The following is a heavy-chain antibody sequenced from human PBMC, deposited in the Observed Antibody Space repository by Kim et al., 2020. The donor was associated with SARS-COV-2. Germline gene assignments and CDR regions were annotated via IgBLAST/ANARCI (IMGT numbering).Heavy chain of an antibody. J-gene: IGHJ5*02. Sequence: ASVKVSCKASGYTFTSYGISWVRQAPGQGLEWMGWISAYNGNTNYAQKLQGRVTMTTDTSTSTAYMELRSLRSDDTAVYYCARDSRQDKDYYDSSGYESSNWFDPWGQGTLVTVSS. CDR1: GYTFTSYG. CDR2: ISAYNGNT. V-gene: IGHV1-18*01. D-gene: IGHD3-22*01. CDR3: ARDSRQDKDYYDSSGYESSNWFDP.